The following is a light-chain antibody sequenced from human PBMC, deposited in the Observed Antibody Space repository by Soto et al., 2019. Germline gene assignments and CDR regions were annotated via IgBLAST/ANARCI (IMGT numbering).Light chain of an antibody. CDR3: QHFGSSPPVI. CDR2: GTS. V-gene: IGKV3-20*01. J-gene: IGKJ5*01. Sequence: TQFPGTLSASPGERVILSCRASQSVRGDLAWFQQKPGRSPRLLIYGTSTRAAGIPDRFRGSGSGSEFSLTISGLEPEDFAVYFCQHFGSSPPVIFGQGTRLEIK. CDR1: QSVRGD.